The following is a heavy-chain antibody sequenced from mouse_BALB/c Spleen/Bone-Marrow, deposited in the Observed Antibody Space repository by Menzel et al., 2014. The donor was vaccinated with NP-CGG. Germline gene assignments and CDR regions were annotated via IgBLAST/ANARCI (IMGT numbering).Heavy chain of an antibody. CDR2: ISDGGSYT. CDR1: GFTFNDYY. J-gene: IGHJ4*01. CDR3: ARTYRPFALDY. V-gene: IGHV5-4*02. D-gene: IGHD2-14*01. Sequence: EVKVEESGGGLVKPGGSLKLSCAASGFTFNDYYMYWVRQTPEKRLEWVATISDGGSYTDYPGSVKGRFTVSRDNAKNNLYLQMSSLKSEDTAKYYCARTYRPFALDYWGQGTSVTVSS.